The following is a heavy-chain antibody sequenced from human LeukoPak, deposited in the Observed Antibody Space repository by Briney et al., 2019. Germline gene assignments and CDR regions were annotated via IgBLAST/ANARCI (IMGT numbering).Heavy chain of an antibody. D-gene: IGHD3-16*01. CDR1: GFTVSSNY. CDR3: ARVPGGWGSYYLDF. V-gene: IGHV3-66*01. J-gene: IGHJ4*02. CDR2: IYSDGNT. Sequence: TGGSLRLSCSASGFTVSSNYMTWVRQAPGKGLEWVSVIYSDGNTYYADSVKGRFTISRDNSKNTLYLQMNSLRAEDTAVYYCARVPGGWGSYYLDFWGQGALVTVSS.